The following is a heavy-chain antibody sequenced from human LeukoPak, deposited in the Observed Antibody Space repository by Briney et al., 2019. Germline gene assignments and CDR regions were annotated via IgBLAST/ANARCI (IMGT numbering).Heavy chain of an antibody. V-gene: IGHV1-18*01. J-gene: IGHJ4*02. Sequence: ASVKVSCKASGYTFTSYGISWVRQAPGQGLEWMGWISAYNGNTNYAQKLQGRVTMTTDTSTSTAYMELRSLRSDDTAVYYCVTHNYDFWSGYYTYYFDYWGQGTLVTVSS. CDR2: ISAYNGNT. CDR3: VTHNYDFWSGYYTYYFDY. CDR1: GYTFTSYG. D-gene: IGHD3-3*01.